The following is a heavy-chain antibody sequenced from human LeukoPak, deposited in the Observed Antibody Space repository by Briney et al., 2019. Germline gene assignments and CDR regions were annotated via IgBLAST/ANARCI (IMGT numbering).Heavy chain of an antibody. Sequence: QPGGSLRLSCAASGLTFSTSAMHWVRQAPGKGLQWVAVIYYDGSEKYYADSVKGRFTISRDNSKNTLYLHMNSLRADDTATYYCAKDISDVVVPGDVFDVWGQGTMVTVSS. CDR3: AKDISDVVVPGDVFDV. V-gene: IGHV3-33*06. CDR1: GLTFSTSA. D-gene: IGHD2-2*01. CDR2: IYYDGSEK. J-gene: IGHJ3*01.